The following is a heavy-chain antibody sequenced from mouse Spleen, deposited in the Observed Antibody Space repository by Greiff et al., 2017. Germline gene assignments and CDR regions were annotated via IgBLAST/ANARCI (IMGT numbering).Heavy chain of an antibody. V-gene: IGHV5-16*01. CDR2: INYDGSST. D-gene: IGHD2-4*01. J-gene: IGHJ1*01. CDR1: GFTFSDYY. Sequence: EVHLVESEGGLVQPGSSMKLSCTASGFTFSDYYMAWVRQVPEKGLEWVANINYDGSSTYYLDSLKSRFIISRDNAKNILYLQMSSLKSEDTATYYCAREGLRRVDWYFDVWGAGTTVTVSS. CDR3: AREGLRRVDWYFDV.